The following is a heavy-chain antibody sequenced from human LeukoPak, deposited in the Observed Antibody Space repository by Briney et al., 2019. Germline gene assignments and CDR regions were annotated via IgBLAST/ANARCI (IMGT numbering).Heavy chain of an antibody. J-gene: IGHJ6*02. D-gene: IGHD2-21*02. CDR1: GFNFRSYG. V-gene: IGHV3-30*18. Sequence: QTGGSQRLSCAASGFNFRSYGMHWVRQAPGKGLEWVAVISYEGSKKYYADSVKGRFTISRDNSKNTLYLQMNSLRAEDTALYYCAKEGCGVDCYYYYGMDVWGQGTTVTVSS. CDR3: AKEGCGVDCYYYYGMDV. CDR2: ISYEGSKK.